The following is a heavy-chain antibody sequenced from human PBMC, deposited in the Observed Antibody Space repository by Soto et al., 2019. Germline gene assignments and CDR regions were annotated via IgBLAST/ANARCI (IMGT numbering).Heavy chain of an antibody. V-gene: IGHV1-69*13. CDR3: ARSGRITMIVVTSLDI. CDR1: GGTFSSYA. J-gene: IGHJ3*02. Sequence: SVKVSCKASGGTFSSYAISWVRQAPGQGLEWMGGIIPIFGTANHAKKFQGRVTITADESTSTAYMELCSLSSEDTAVYYCARSGRITMIVVTSLDIWGQGTMVTVSS. D-gene: IGHD3-22*01. CDR2: IIPIFGTA.